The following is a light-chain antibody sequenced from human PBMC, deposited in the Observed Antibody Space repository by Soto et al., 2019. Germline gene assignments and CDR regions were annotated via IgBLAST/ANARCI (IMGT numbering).Light chain of an antibody. CDR2: EVS. CDR1: SSDVGGYNY. Sequence: QSVLTQPHSASGSPGQSVTISCTGTSSDVGGYNYVSWYQQHPGKAPKLMIYEVSKRPSGVPDRFSGSKSGNTASLTVSGLQAEDDADYYCSSYAGSNNLVFGGGTKLTVL. CDR3: SSYAGSNNLV. J-gene: IGLJ3*02. V-gene: IGLV2-8*01.